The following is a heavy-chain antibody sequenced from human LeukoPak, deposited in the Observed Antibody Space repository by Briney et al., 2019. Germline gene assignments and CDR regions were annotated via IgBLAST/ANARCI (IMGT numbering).Heavy chain of an antibody. J-gene: IGHJ4*02. CDR2: IIPIFGTA. D-gene: IGHD3-22*01. Sequence: SVKVSCKASGGTFSSYAISWVRQAPGQGLEWMGGIIPIFGTANYAQKFQGRVTITTDESTSTAYMELSSLRSEDTAVFYCARGPPYYYDSSGYYYFDYWGQGTLVTVSS. V-gene: IGHV1-69*05. CDR3: ARGPPYYYDSSGYYYFDY. CDR1: GGTFSSYA.